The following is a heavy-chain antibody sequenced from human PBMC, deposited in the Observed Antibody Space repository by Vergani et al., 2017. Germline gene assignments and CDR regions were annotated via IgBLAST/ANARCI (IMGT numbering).Heavy chain of an antibody. J-gene: IGHJ4*02. Sequence: QVQLQQWGAGLLKPSETLSLTCAVYGGSFSGYYWSWIRQPPGKGLEWIGEINHSGSTNYNPSLKSRVTISVDTSKNQFSLKLSSVTAADTAVYYCARRGFGKDFDYWGQGTLVTVSS. CDR3: ARRGFGKDFDY. CDR2: INHSGST. D-gene: IGHD3-10*01. V-gene: IGHV4-34*01. CDR1: GGSFSGYY.